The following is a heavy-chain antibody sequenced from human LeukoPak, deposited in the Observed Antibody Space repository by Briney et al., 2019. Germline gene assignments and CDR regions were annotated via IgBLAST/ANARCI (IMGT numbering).Heavy chain of an antibody. CDR2: IYTNGGT. CDR1: GGSVTSGNYY. Sequence: SETLSLTCTVSGGSVTSGNYYWNWIRQPAGKGLEWIGRIYTNGGTSYNPSLKSRVTISIDASKNQFSLKLSSVTAADTAVYYCAREPPGYWGQGILVTVSS. J-gene: IGHJ4*02. CDR3: AREPPGY. V-gene: IGHV4-61*02.